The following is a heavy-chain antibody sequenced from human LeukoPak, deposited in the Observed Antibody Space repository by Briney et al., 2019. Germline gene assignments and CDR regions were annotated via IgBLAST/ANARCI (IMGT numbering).Heavy chain of an antibody. D-gene: IGHD3-3*01. CDR2: IYYSGST. J-gene: IGHJ4*02. V-gene: IGHV4-39*01. Sequence: SETLSLTCTVSGGSISSSSYYWGWIRQPPGRGLEWIGSIYYSGSTYYNPSLKSRVTISVDTSKNQFSLKLSSVTAADTAVYYCARHRSYYDFWSGQSFDYWGQGTLVTVSS. CDR3: ARHRSYYDFWSGQSFDY. CDR1: GGSISSSSYY.